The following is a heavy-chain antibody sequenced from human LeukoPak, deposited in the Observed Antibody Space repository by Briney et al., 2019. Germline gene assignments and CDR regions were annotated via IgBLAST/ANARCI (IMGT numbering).Heavy chain of an antibody. CDR2: INPNSGGT. J-gene: IGHJ4*02. CDR1: GYTFTGYY. D-gene: IGHD2-2*02. V-gene: IGHV1-2*02. CDR3: ARVCVVVPAAIQFYDY. Sequence: RASVKVSCKASGYTFTGYYMHWVRQAPGQGLEWMGWINPNSGGTNYAQKFQGRVTMTRDTSISTAYMELSRLRSDDTAVYYCARVCVVVPAAIQFYDYWGQGTLVTVSS.